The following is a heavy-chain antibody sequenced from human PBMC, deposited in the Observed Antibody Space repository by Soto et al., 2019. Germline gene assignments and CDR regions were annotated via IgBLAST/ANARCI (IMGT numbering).Heavy chain of an antibody. V-gene: IGHV1-46*03. D-gene: IGHD2-21*02. J-gene: IGHJ3*02. Sequence: ASVKVSCKASGYTFTNYGISWVRQAPGQGLEWMGIINPSGGSTSYAQKFQGRVTMTRDTSTSTVYMELSSLRSEDTAVYYCARAWGDPPAFDIWGQGTMVTVSS. CDR2: INPSGGST. CDR3: ARAWGDPPAFDI. CDR1: GYTFTNYG.